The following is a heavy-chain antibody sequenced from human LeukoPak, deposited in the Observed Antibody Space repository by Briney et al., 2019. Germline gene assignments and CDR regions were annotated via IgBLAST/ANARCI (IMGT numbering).Heavy chain of an antibody. CDR3: ASLPGYSSGWYGWFDP. D-gene: IGHD6-19*01. Sequence: PGGSLRLSCAASGFTFSSYWMSWVRQAPGKGXXXXXXXKQDGSEKYYVDSVKGRFTISRDNAKNSLYLQMNSLRAEDTAVYYCASLPGYSSGWYGWFDPWGQGTLVTVSS. V-gene: IGHV3-7*03. CDR2: XKQDGSEK. CDR1: GFTFSSYW. J-gene: IGHJ5*02.